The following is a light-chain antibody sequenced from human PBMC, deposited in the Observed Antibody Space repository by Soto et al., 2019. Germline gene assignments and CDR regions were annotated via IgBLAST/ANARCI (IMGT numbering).Light chain of an antibody. CDR1: QSVSGSF. CDR3: HQFDSSLT. V-gene: IGKV3-20*01. J-gene: IGKJ1*01. CDR2: ATS. Sequence: EILSTQSPATLSLSPGEGAALSCRASQSVSGSFVAWYQQQPGQAPRLLIYATSRRAPGIPDRFSGSGSGTDFTLTISRLEPEDFAVYYCHQFDSSLTFGQGTKVEIK.